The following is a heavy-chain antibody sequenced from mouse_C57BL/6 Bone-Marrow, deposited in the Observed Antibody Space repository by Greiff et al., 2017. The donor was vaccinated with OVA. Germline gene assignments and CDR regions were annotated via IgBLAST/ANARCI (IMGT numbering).Heavy chain of an antibody. J-gene: IGHJ4*01. CDR2: IDPSDSET. Sequence: QVQLQQPGAELVRPGSSVKLSCKASGYTFTSYWMHWVKQRPIQGLEWIGNIDPSDSETHYNQKFKDKATLTVDKSSSTAYMQLSSLTSEDSAVYYSTRYYYGLYAMDYWGQGTSVTVSS. CDR1: GYTFTSYW. CDR3: TRYYYGLYAMDY. V-gene: IGHV1-52*01. D-gene: IGHD1-1*01.